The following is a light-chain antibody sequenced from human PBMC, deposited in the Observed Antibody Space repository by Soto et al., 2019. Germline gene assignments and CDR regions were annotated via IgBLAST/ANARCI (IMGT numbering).Light chain of an antibody. CDR2: GAS. Sequence: EIVMTQSPAPLSVSPGERATLSCRASQSVSSNLAWYQQKPGQPPRLLIYGASTRATGIPARFSGSGSGTEFTLTISSLQSEDFAVYYCQQYNNWPGTFGPGTKVDIK. CDR3: QQYNNWPGT. CDR1: QSVSSN. V-gene: IGKV3-15*01. J-gene: IGKJ3*01.